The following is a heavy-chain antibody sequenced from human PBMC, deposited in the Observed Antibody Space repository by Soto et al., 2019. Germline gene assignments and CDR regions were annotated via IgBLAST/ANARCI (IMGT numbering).Heavy chain of an antibody. J-gene: IGHJ4*02. V-gene: IGHV1-8*01. CDR3: ARQPEDIVGNDY. Sequence: AXVKVSCKASGYTFTSYDINWVRQATGQGLEWMGWMNPNSGNTGYAQKFQGRVTMTRNTSISTAYMELSSLRSEDTAVYYCARQPEDIVGNDYCGQGTLVTXSS. D-gene: IGHD5-12*01. CDR1: GYTFTSYD. CDR2: MNPNSGNT.